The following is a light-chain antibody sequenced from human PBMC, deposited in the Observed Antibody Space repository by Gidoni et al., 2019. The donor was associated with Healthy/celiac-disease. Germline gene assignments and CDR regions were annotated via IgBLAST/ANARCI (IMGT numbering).Light chain of an antibody. CDR3: QSYDSSLSGHVV. J-gene: IGLJ2*01. CDR2: GNS. Sequence: QSVLTQPPSVSGAPGQRVTISCTGSSSNIGAGYDVHWYQQLPGTAPKLLIYGNSNLPSGLPDRFSGSKSGTSASLAITGLQAEDEADYYCQSYDSSLSGHVVFGGGTKLTVL. V-gene: IGLV1-40*01. CDR1: SSNIGAGYD.